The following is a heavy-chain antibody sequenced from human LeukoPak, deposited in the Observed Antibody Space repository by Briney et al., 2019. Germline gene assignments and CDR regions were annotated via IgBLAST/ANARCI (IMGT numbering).Heavy chain of an antibody. CDR2: ISSSSSTI. J-gene: IGHJ4*02. CDR3: ARDSSVRGVY. CDR1: GFTFRSYS. Sequence: PGGSLRLSCAASGFTFRSYSMNWVRQAPGKGLEWVSYISSSSSTIYYADSVEGRFTISRDNAKNSLYLQMNSLRAEDTAVYYCARDSSVRGVYWGQGTLVTVSS. D-gene: IGHD3-10*01. V-gene: IGHV3-48*04.